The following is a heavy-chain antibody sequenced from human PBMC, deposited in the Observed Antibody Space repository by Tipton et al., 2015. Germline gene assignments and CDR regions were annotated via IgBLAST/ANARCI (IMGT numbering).Heavy chain of an antibody. D-gene: IGHD2-21*02. CDR1: GFTFATFA. J-gene: IGHJ4*02. CDR3: AKFPGIVVVTTY. Sequence: SLRPSCAASGFTFATFAMSWVRQAPGKGLEWVSGISGSGDSSYYADSVKGRFTISRDNSKNMLYLEMNSLRAEDTAVYYCAKFPGIVVVTTYWGQGTLVTVSS. CDR2: ISGSGDSS. V-gene: IGHV3-23*01.